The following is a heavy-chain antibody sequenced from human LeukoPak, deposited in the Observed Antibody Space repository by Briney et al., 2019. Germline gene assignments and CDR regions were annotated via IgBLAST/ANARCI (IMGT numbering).Heavy chain of an antibody. D-gene: IGHD3-9*01. J-gene: IGHJ4*02. V-gene: IGHV3-23*01. CDR2: ITGSGGNT. CDR1: GFTFSNYA. CDR3: AKWGDYDVLTGYYVSDY. Sequence: GASLRLSCAASGFTFSNYAMSWVRQAPGKGLEWVSAITGSGGNTYYADSVKGRFTISRDNSKNTLYLQMNSLRAEDTAVYYCAKWGDYDVLTGYYVSDYWGQGTLVSVSS.